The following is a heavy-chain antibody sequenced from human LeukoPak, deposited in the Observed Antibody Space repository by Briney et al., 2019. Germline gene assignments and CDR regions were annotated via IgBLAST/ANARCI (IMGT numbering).Heavy chain of an antibody. D-gene: IGHD2-21*02. CDR2: INHSGST. CDR3: ARAQGSGIVVVTLNYFDY. V-gene: IGHV4-34*01. CDR1: GGSFSGYY. J-gene: IGHJ4*02. Sequence: PSETLSLTCAVYGGSFSGYYWSWIRQPPGKGLEWIGEINHSGSTNYNPSLKSRVTISVDTSKNQFSLKLSSVTAADTAVYYCARAQGSGIVVVTLNYFDYWGQGTLVTVSS.